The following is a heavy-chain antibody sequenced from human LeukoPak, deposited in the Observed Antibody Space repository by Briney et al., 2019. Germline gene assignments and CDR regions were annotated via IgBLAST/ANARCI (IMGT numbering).Heavy chain of an antibody. V-gene: IGHV3-23*01. CDR1: GSTFSSHA. Sequence: GGSLRLSCAASGSTFSSHAMSWVRQAPGKGLEWVSTISGDGGITYYADSVKGRFTISRDNSKNTLYLQMNSLRAEDTAVYYCAREGRNYYYYGMDVWGQGTTVTVSS. CDR3: AREGRNYYYYGMDV. CDR2: ISGDGGIT. J-gene: IGHJ6*02.